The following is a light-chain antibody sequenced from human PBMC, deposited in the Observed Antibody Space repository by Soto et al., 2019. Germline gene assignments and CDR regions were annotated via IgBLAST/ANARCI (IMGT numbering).Light chain of an antibody. Sequence: EIVMTQSPATLSVSPGERATLSCRASQSISSNLAWYQQKPGQAPRLLMFRTSSRATGFPARFSGSGSGTEFNLTISSLQSEDFATYYCQHLRTYPFSFGQGTKLDIK. CDR1: QSISSN. CDR2: RTS. CDR3: QHLRTYPFS. V-gene: IGKV3-15*01. J-gene: IGKJ2*03.